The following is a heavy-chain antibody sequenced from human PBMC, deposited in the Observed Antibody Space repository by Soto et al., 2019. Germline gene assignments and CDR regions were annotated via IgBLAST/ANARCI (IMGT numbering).Heavy chain of an antibody. V-gene: IGHV1-18*01. D-gene: IGHD3-10*01. CDR2: ISAYNGNT. CDR1: GYTFTSYG. CDR3: ARYGSGSSKSYYYGMDV. Sequence: ASVKVSCKASGYTFTSYGISWVRQAPGQGLEWMGWISAYNGNTNYAQKLQGRVAMTTDTSTSTAYMELRSLRSDDTAVYYCARYGSGSSKSYYYGMDVWGQGTTVTV. J-gene: IGHJ6*02.